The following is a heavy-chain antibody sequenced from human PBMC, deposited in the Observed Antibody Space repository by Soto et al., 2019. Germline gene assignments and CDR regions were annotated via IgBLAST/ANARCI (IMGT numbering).Heavy chain of an antibody. J-gene: IGHJ6*03. V-gene: IGHV3-74*01. Sequence: EVKLVESGGGLVQPGGYLRLYCAASGFTFSNYWMYWVRQAPGKGLVWVSRINSDGSVSSYADSVKGRHTISRYYVKNTLYLQSNSLRAEDTAVYYCARVDCVGGTCYSLAGSFYYYMDVWGKGTPVTVFS. CDR1: GFTFSNYW. CDR3: ARVDCVGGTCYSLAGSFYYYMDV. D-gene: IGHD2-15*01. CDR2: INSDGSVS.